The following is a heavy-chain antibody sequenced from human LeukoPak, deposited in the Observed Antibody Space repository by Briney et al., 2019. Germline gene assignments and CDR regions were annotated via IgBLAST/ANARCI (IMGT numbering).Heavy chain of an antibody. D-gene: IGHD2-2*01. J-gene: IGHJ4*02. CDR3: AREIVVVPAAMQNFDY. Sequence: SETLSLTCAVYGESFSCYYWSWIRQPPRKGLDWIGEINHSGSTNYNPSLKSRVTISVDTSKNQFSLKLSSVTAADTAVYYCAREIVVVPAAMQNFDYWGQGTLVTVSS. V-gene: IGHV4-34*01. CDR2: INHSGST. CDR1: GESFSCYY.